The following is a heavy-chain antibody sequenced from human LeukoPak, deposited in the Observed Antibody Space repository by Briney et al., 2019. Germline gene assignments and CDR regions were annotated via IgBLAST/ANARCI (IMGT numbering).Heavy chain of an antibody. CDR2: ISTSGST. CDR1: GGSISSYY. Sequence: PSETLSLTCTVSGGSISSYYWSWIRQPAGKGLESIGHISTSGSTNYNPSLKSRATMSVDTSKNQFSLKLSSVTAADTAVYYCARGPLTLTRGFDPWGQGTLVTVSS. J-gene: IGHJ5*02. V-gene: IGHV4-4*07. D-gene: IGHD4-17*01. CDR3: ARGPLTLTRGFDP.